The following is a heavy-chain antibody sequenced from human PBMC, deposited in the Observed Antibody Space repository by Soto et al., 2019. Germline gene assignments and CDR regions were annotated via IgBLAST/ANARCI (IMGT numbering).Heavy chain of an antibody. D-gene: IGHD3-9*01. J-gene: IGHJ4*02. V-gene: IGHV1-18*01. Sequence: QVQLVQSGAEVKKPGASVKVSCKATGYTFTSYRISWVRQAPGQGLEWMGWISAYNGHTNYAQKLQGRVTMTTDTSKSTGYMELRSLRSDDTAGYYCARVDLEGRYFDRLDYWGQRTLVTVSS. CDR1: GYTFTSYR. CDR3: ARVDLEGRYFDRLDY. CDR2: ISAYNGHT.